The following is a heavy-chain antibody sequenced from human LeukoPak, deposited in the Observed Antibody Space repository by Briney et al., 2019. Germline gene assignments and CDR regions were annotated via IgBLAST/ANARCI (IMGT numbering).Heavy chain of an antibody. V-gene: IGHV3-23*01. CDR3: ASVVRPGYFFYYGLGV. CDR2: ISSNGDNI. Sequence: GGSLRLSCAASGFTFSSYAMDWVRQAPGKGREWVSAISSNGDNIYYADSVKGRLTISRDNSKNTLYLQINSLRAEDTALYFCASVVRPGYFFYYGLGVWGRGATVTVSS. CDR1: GFTFSSYA. J-gene: IGHJ6*02.